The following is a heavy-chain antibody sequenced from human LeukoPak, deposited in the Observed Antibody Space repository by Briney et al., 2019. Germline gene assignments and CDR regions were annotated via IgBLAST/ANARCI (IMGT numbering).Heavy chain of an antibody. CDR2: IYYSEIT. J-gene: IGHJ5*02. CDR1: GASISSYY. V-gene: IGHV4-59*08. CDR3: ARHWIERVTWFDP. Sequence: SETLSLTCTVSGASISSYYWSWIRQPPGKGLEWIGYIYYSEITNYNPSLKSRVTISVDTSKNQFSLKLSSVTAADTAVYYCARHWIERVTWFDPWGQGALVTVSS. D-gene: IGHD4-23*01.